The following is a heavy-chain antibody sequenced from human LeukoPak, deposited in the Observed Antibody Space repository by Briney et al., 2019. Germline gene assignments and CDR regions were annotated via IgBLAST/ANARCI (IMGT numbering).Heavy chain of an antibody. Sequence: SETLSLTCAVSGGSISSGGYSWSWIRQPPGKGLEWIGYIYHSGSTYYNPSLKSRVTISVDRSKNQFSLKLSSVTAADTAVYYCARGYYYGSGSYYNPYFDYWGQGTLVTVSS. CDR1: GGSISSGGYS. J-gene: IGHJ4*02. CDR2: IYHSGST. D-gene: IGHD3-10*01. CDR3: ARGYYYGSGSYYNPYFDY. V-gene: IGHV4-30-2*01.